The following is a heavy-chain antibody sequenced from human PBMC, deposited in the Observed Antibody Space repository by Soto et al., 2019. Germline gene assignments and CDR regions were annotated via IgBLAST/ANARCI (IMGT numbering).Heavy chain of an antibody. Sequence: QVQLVQSGDKVRKPGSSVKVSCKASGYIFVNYGIAWVRQAPGQGLECMGWIRPYSGNTHYASKVQVRLTMTTDTSTSTTYMELVSLTSDDTSVSYCSMVDNYVTPTPQDVWGQWTKVTVSS. CDR2: IRPYSGNT. CDR1: GYIFVNYG. CDR3: SMVDNYVTPTPQDV. J-gene: IGHJ6*02. V-gene: IGHV1-18*01. D-gene: IGHD3-16*01.